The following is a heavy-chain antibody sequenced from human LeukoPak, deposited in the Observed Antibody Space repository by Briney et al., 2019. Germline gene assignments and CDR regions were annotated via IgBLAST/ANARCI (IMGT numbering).Heavy chain of an antibody. CDR1: GFTVSSKY. V-gene: IGHV3-66*01. Sequence: GGSLRLSCAASGFTVSSKYMSWVRQAPGKGLEWVSVIYSGGSTYYADSVKGRFTISRDNSKNTLYLQMNSLRAEDTAVYYCARDLGDDAFDIWGQGTMVTVSS. CDR2: IYSGGST. CDR3: ARDLGDDAFDI. J-gene: IGHJ3*02.